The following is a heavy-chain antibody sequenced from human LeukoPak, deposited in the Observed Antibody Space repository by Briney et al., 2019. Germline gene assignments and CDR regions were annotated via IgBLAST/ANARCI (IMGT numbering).Heavy chain of an antibody. D-gene: IGHD6-19*01. CDR2: ISVYNGNI. V-gene: IGHV1-18*01. CDR1: GYTFTSYG. Sequence: GASVKVSCKASGYTFTSYGISWVRQAPGQGLEWVGWISVYNGNIHYAQKLQGRVTMTTDTFTSTAYMELTSLTSDDTAIYYCARDAPSVAVAGGPDYWGQGTLVSVSS. J-gene: IGHJ4*02. CDR3: ARDAPSVAVAGGPDY.